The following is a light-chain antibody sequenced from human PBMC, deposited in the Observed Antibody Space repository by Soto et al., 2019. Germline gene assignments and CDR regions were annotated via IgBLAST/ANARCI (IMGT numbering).Light chain of an antibody. CDR1: QSVGSD. V-gene: IGKV3-15*01. CDR2: GAS. CDR3: QQYNNWPPYN. J-gene: IGKJ2*01. Sequence: EIGMTQSPGTLSVAPGERVTLSCRASQSVGSDVAWYQQKPGQAPRLLILGASTRATNIPARFSGSGSGTEFTLTISRLQSEDFAVYYCQQYNNWPPYNFGQGTRLEIK.